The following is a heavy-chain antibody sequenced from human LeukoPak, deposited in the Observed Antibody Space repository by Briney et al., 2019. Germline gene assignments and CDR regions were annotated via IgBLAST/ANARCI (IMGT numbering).Heavy chain of an antibody. D-gene: IGHD5-12*01. Sequence: GESLKISCKGSGVTFTNYWIGRVRQLPGKVLEWMGIIYPGDPDTRYSPSFRGQVTMSADRSIDTAYLQWSSLKASDTAMYYCARVFGYSGYFDYWGQGTLVTVSS. V-gene: IGHV5-51*01. CDR1: GVTFTNYW. J-gene: IGHJ4*02. CDR2: IYPGDPDT. CDR3: ARVFGYSGYFDY.